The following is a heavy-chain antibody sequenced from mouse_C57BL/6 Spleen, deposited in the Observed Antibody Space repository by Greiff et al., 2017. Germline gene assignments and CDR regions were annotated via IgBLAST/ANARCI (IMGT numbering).Heavy chain of an antibody. V-gene: IGHV5-17*01. CDR3: ARHYYGSSHAMDY. CDR1: GFTFSDYG. D-gene: IGHD1-1*01. Sequence: DVMLVESGGGLVKPGGSLKLSCAASGFTFSDYGMHWVRQAPEKGLEWVAYISSGSSTIYYADTVKGRFTISRDNAKNTLFLQMTSLRSEDTAMYYCARHYYGSSHAMDYWGQGTSVTVSS. CDR2: ISSGSSTI. J-gene: IGHJ4*01.